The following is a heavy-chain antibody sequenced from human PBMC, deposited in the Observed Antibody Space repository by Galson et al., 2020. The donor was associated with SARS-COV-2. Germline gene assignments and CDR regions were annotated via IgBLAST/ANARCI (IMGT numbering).Heavy chain of an antibody. CDR2: ISYDGSNK. Sequence: GESLKISCAASGFTFSSYAMHWVRQAPGKGLEWVAVISYDGSNKYYADSVKGRFTISRDNSKNTLYLQMNSLRAEDTAVYYCAGTVAGGYYYDFMDVLGKGTTVTGSS. CDR1: GFTFSSYA. J-gene: IGHJ6*03. V-gene: IGHV3-30*01. D-gene: IGHD6-19*01. CDR3: AGTVAGGYYYDFMDV.